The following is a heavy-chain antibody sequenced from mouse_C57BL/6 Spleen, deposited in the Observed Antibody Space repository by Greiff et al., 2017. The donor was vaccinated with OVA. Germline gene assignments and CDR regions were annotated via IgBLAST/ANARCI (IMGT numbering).Heavy chain of an antibody. J-gene: IGHJ3*01. D-gene: IGHD3-2*02. CDR3: ARGGRSSGYGFAY. Sequence: DVQLQESGPGLVKPSQSLSLTCSVTGYSITSGYYWNWIRQFPGNKLEWMGYISYDGSNNYNPSLKNRISITRDTSKNQFFLKLNSVTTEDTATYYCARGGRSSGYGFAYWGQGTLVTVSA. V-gene: IGHV3-6*01. CDR2: ISYDGSN. CDR1: GYSITSGYY.